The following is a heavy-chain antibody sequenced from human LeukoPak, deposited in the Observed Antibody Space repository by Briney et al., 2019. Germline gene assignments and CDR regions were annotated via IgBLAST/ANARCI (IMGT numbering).Heavy chain of an antibody. CDR2: INHSGST. Sequence: SETLSLTCAVYGGSFSGYYWSWIRQPPGKGLEWIGEINHSGSTNYNPSLKSRVTISVDTSKNQFSLKLSSVTAADTAVYYCARVTRRYCSSTSCPTYYYYYMDVWGKGTTVTVSS. CDR1: GGSFSGYY. CDR3: ARVTRRYCSSTSCPTYYYYYMDV. J-gene: IGHJ6*03. D-gene: IGHD2-2*01. V-gene: IGHV4-34*01.